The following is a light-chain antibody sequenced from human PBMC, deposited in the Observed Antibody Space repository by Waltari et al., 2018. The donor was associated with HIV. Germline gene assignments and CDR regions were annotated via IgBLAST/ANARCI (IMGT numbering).Light chain of an antibody. V-gene: IGLV1-47*01. J-gene: IGLJ3*02. Sequence: QSVLTQPPSASGTPGQSVTISCSGSSSNIGSNYVYWYQQLPGTAPKLLIYRNKHRPSGVPDRFSCFKSGTSASLAISGLRSEDEAEYYCAAWDDILSGWVFGGGSKLTIL. CDR1: SSNIGSNY. CDR2: RNK. CDR3: AAWDDILSGWV.